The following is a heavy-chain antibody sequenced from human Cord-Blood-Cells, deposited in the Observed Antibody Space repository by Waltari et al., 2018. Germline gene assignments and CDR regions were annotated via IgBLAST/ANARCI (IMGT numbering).Heavy chain of an antibody. CDR2: INHSGST. D-gene: IGHD3-22*01. CDR3: ASTLYDSSGYYYDY. CDR1: GGSFSGYY. Sequence: QVQLQQWGAGLLKPSETLSLTCAVYGGSFSGYYWSWIRQPPGKGLEWIGEINHSGSTNYNPSLKSRVTISVDASKNQFSLKLRSVTAADTAVYYCASTLYDSSGYYYDYWGQGTLVTVSS. V-gene: IGHV4-34*01. J-gene: IGHJ4*02.